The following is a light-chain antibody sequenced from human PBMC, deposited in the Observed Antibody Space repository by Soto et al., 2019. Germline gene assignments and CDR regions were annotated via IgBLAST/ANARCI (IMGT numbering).Light chain of an antibody. V-gene: IGLV2-23*02. J-gene: IGLJ3*02. CDR1: SSEIGNSNF. CDR2: EVS. CDR3: CSYAGRINFL. Sequence: QSALAQPASVSGATGQSITISCSGSSSEIGNSNFVSWYQQHSGNAPKLLIYEVSKRPSGVSGRFSGSKSGNTASLTISGLQAEDEAEYYCCSYAGRINFLFGGGTKLTVL.